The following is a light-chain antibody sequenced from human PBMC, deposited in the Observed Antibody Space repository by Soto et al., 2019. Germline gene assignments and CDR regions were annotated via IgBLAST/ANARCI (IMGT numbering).Light chain of an antibody. Sequence: DIVMTQSPDSLAVSLGERATINCKSSQSVLYSSNNKNYFAWYQQKPGQPPKKLIYWASTRESGVTDRSSGSGSVSDFTLTISSLQAEDVAVYYCQQYYSTPRTFGQVTKVEIK. CDR2: WAS. CDR1: QSVLYSSNNKNY. CDR3: QQYYSTPRT. V-gene: IGKV4-1*01. J-gene: IGKJ1*01.